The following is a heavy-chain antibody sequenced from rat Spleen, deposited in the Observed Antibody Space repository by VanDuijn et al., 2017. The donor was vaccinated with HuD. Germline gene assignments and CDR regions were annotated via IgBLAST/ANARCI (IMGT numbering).Heavy chain of an antibody. V-gene: IGHV3-1*01. CDR2: ISYSGGT. CDR3: ARLKYRARVMDA. Sequence: QLQESGPGLVKPSQSLSLTCSVTGFSITSHYWGWIRKFPGNKMEWMGYISYSGGTSYNPSFKSRISITSDTSKNQFFLHLNSVTTEDTATYYCARLKYRARVMDAWGQGASVTVSS. CDR1: GFSITSHY. J-gene: IGHJ4*01. D-gene: IGHD3-7*01.